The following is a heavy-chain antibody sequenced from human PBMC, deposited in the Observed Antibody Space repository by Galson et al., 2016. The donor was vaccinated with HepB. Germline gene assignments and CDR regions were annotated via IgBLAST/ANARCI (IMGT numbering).Heavy chain of an antibody. CDR2: IHYSGST. Sequence: SETLSLTCTVSGGSINSSSYYWGWIRLPPGKGLEWIGSIHYSGSTYYNPPLKSRVTISVDTSKNQFSLQVTSVTAAETAMYYCARTPRGYYGSSGYYPDYWGQGTLVTVSS. CDR1: GGSINSSSYY. J-gene: IGHJ4*02. D-gene: IGHD3-22*01. V-gene: IGHV4-39*01. CDR3: ARTPRGYYGSSGYYPDY.